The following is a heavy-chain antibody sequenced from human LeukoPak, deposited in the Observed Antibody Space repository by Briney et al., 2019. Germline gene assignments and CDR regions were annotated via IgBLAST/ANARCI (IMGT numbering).Heavy chain of an antibody. V-gene: IGHV3-30-3*01. J-gene: IGHJ4*02. CDR2: VSYDGYDN. CDR3: ARGTPWFGEFPLDY. D-gene: IGHD3-10*01. CDR1: GFTFNEYA. Sequence: GGSLRLSCAASGFTFNEYAMYWVRQTPGKGLEWVALVSYDGYDNSYADSVRGRFTISRDNSKNTLYLQMNSLRAEDTAVYYCARGTPWFGEFPLDYWGQGTLVTVSS.